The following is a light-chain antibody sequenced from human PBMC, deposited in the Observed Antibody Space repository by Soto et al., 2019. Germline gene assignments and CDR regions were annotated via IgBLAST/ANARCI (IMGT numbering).Light chain of an antibody. CDR3: QQYGSSVKT. Sequence: EIVLTQSPGTLCLSPGERATLSCRASQSVSNNYLAWYQQKPGQAPSLLIFGASNRAPDIPDRFSGSGSGTDFTLTISRLEPEDFAVYFCQQYGSSVKTFGQGTKVDIK. CDR1: QSVSNNY. J-gene: IGKJ1*01. V-gene: IGKV3-20*01. CDR2: GAS.